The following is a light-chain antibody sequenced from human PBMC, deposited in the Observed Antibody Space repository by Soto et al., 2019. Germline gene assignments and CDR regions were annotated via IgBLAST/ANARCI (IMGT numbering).Light chain of an antibody. CDR1: QGISSY. CDR2: DAS. CDR3: QQVNVYPST. Sequence: IQLTQSPSSLSASLGDRVTITFPATQGISSYLGWYQQKPGKAPKLLIYDASTLDSGVPSRFSGGGSGTDFTLTISSLQPEDFATYYCQQVNVYPSTFGGGTKVDIK. V-gene: IGKV1-9*01. J-gene: IGKJ4*01.